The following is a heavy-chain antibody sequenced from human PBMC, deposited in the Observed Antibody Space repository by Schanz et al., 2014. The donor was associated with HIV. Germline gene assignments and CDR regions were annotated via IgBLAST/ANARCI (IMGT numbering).Heavy chain of an antibody. D-gene: IGHD3-10*01. CDR1: GFSFDTFG. Sequence: QVQLGQSGGGVVQPGRSLRLSCAGSGFSFDTFGIHWVRQAPGKGLGWLAVISYDGRNKLYADSVKGRFTISRDNSKNTLYLQMNSLRAEDTSVYYCARGFQGFDYWGQGTLVTVSS. CDR2: ISYDGRNK. J-gene: IGHJ4*02. V-gene: IGHV3-30*03. CDR3: ARGFQGFDY.